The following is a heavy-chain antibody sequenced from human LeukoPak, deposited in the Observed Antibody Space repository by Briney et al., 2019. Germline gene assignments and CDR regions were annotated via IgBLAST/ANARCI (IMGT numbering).Heavy chain of an antibody. CDR3: ARDILTGYRSDY. Sequence: SETLSLTCAGSGGSISSGSYYWSWLRQPAGKGLEWIGRIYTSGSTNYNPSLKSRVTISVDTSKNQFSLNLSSVTAADTAVYYCARDILTGYRSDYWGQGTLVTVSS. CDR1: GGSISSGSYY. CDR2: IYTSGST. J-gene: IGHJ4*02. D-gene: IGHD3-9*01. V-gene: IGHV4-61*02.